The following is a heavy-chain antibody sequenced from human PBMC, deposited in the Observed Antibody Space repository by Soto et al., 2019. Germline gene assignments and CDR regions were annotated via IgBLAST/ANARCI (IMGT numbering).Heavy chain of an antibody. CDR1: GYTFTSYY. CDR3: ARGRYDSSGYFVAYFDF. CDR2: INPGGAGT. D-gene: IGHD3-22*01. J-gene: IGHJ4*02. Sequence: ASVKVSCKASGYTFTSYYMSWVRQAPSQGLEWMGIINPGGAGTPYAQNFQGRVTMTRDTSTSTVYMQLSSLRSEDTAMYYCARGRYDSSGYFVAYFDFWGQGALVTVSS. V-gene: IGHV1-46*01.